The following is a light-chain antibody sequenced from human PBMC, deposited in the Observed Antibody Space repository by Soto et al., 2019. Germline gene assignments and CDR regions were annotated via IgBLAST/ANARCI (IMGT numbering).Light chain of an antibody. CDR1: QNITNF. J-gene: IGKJ4*01. V-gene: IGKV1-33*01. Sequence: DIQMTQSPSSLSASVGDRVTITCQASQNITNFLNWYQHNLGKAPNLLIYDASNLEAEVPSRFSGTGSGTEFSFTISSLQPEDIGSYFCQQYDDLPVTFGGGTKVEIK. CDR3: QQYDDLPVT. CDR2: DAS.